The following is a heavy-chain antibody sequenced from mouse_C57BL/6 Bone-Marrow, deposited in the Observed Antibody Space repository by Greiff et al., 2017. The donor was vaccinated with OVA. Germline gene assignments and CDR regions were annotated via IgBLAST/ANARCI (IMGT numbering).Heavy chain of an antibody. Sequence: EVHLVESGAELVRPGASVKLSCTASGFNIKDDYMHWVKQRPEQGLEWIGWIDPENGDTEYASKFQGKATITADTSSNTAYLQLSSLTSEDTAVYYCTGLWYFDVWGTGTTVTVSS. D-gene: IGHD2-2*01. J-gene: IGHJ1*03. CDR3: TGLWYFDV. CDR2: IDPENGDT. V-gene: IGHV14-4*01. CDR1: GFNIKDDY.